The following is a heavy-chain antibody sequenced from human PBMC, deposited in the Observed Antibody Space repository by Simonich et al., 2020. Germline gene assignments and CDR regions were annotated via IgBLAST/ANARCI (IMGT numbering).Heavy chain of an antibody. V-gene: IGHV3-9*01. CDR1: GFTFDDYA. D-gene: IGHD2-8*01. Sequence: EVQLVESGGGLVQPGRSLRLSCAASGFTFDDYAMHWVRQAPGKGLEWVSCISWNSGSIGYADSVKGRFTISRDNAKNSLYLQMNSLRAEDTALYYCAKDGGYCTNGVCYYFDYWGQGTLVTVSS. CDR2: ISWNSGSI. J-gene: IGHJ4*02. CDR3: AKDGGYCTNGVCYYFDY.